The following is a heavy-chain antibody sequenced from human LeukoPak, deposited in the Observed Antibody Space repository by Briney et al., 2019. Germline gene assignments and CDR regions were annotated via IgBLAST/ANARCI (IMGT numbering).Heavy chain of an antibody. Sequence: GGSLRLSCAASGFTFSSYAMSWVRQAPGKGLEWVSAISGSGGSTYYADSVKGRFTISRDNSKNTLYLQMNSLRAEDTAVYYCAKDIGLDDYWSGYFQNANFDYWGQGTLVTVSS. J-gene: IGHJ4*02. CDR2: ISGSGGST. CDR1: GFTFSSYA. CDR3: AKDIGLDDYWSGYFQNANFDY. V-gene: IGHV3-23*01. D-gene: IGHD3-3*01.